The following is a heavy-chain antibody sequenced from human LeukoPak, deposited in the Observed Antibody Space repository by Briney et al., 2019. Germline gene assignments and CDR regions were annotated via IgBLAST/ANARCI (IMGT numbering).Heavy chain of an antibody. V-gene: IGHV4-39*01. CDR1: GGSISSSSYY. J-gene: IGHJ3*02. Sequence: PSETLSLTCTVSGGSISSSSYYWGWIRQPPGKGLEWIGSIYYSGSTYYNPSLKSRVTISVDTSKNQFSLKLSSVTAADTAVYYCARRGIQLYAFDIWGQGTMVTVSS. CDR2: IYYSGST. CDR3: ARRGIQLYAFDI. D-gene: IGHD5-18*01.